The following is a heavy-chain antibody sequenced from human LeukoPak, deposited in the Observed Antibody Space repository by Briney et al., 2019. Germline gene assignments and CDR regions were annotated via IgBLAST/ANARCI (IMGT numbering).Heavy chain of an antibody. D-gene: IGHD3-10*02. J-gene: IGHJ6*04. CDR2: ISGSGGST. V-gene: IGHV3-23*01. CDR1: GFTFSTYA. Sequence: GGSLRLSCAASGFTFSTYAMSWVRQAPGKGLEWVSGISGSGGSTFYADSVKGRFTISRDNAKNSLYLQMNSLRAEDTAVYYCAELGITMIGGVWGKGTTVTISS. CDR3: AELGITMIGGV.